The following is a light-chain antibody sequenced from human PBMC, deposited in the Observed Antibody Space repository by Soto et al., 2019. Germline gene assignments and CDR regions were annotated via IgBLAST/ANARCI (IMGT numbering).Light chain of an antibody. J-gene: IGLJ2*01. CDR1: SSDVGGYNY. CDR2: EVS. V-gene: IGLV2-8*01. CDR3: SSYAGSNNGV. Sequence: QSALTQPPSASGSPGQSVTICCTGTSSDVGGYNYVSWYQQHPGKAPKLMIYEVSKRPSGVPDRFSGSKSGNTASLTVSGLQAEDEADYYCSSYAGSNNGVFGGGTQLTVL.